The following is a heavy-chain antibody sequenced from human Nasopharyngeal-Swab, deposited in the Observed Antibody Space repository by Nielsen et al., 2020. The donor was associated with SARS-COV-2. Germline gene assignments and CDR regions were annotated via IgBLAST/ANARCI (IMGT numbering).Heavy chain of an antibody. CDR3: SKDFYDSSGPRD. Sequence: GESLKISCAASGFTFSSYWMSWVRQAPGKGLEWVSTVSGSGATTYYGDSVKGRFTISRDNSKNTVYLQMNSLRAEDTAVYYCSKDFYDSSGPRDWGQGTLVTVSS. D-gene: IGHD3-22*01. J-gene: IGHJ4*02. CDR1: GFTFSSYW. CDR2: VSGSGATT. V-gene: IGHV3-23*01.